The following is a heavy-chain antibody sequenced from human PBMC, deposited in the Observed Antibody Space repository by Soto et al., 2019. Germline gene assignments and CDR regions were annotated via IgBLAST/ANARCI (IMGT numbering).Heavy chain of an antibody. CDR1: GGSFSGYY. CDR3: GSWYYDYIWGSYRPFDY. Sequence: SETLSLTCAVYGGSFSGYYWSWIRQPPGKGLEWIGEINHSGSTNYNPSLKSRVTISVDTSKNQFSLKLSSVTAADTAVYYCGSWYYDYIWGSYRPFDYWGQGTLVTVSS. CDR2: INHSGST. J-gene: IGHJ4*02. V-gene: IGHV4-34*01. D-gene: IGHD3-16*02.